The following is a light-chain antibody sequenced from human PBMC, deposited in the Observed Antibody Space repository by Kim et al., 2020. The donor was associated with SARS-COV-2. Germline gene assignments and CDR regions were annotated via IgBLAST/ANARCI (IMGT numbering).Light chain of an antibody. V-gene: IGLV1-44*01. CDR3: ATLEDSLNGWV. J-gene: IGLJ3*02. Sequence: GQRVTLSCSGSSSNIRSQTVTGCQVFPGAAPNLLIYNTHERPPGVPARFSGSTSGTSASLAISGLLSEDEADYDCATLEDSLNGWVFGGGSQLTVL. CDR1: SSNIRSQT. CDR2: NTH.